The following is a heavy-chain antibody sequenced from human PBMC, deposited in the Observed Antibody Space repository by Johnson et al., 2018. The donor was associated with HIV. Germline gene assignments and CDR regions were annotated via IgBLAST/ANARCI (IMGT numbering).Heavy chain of an antibody. J-gene: IGHJ3*02. CDR2: ISWNGGST. Sequence: VQLVESGGGVVRPGGSLRLSCTASGFTYDNYGMSWVRQVPGKGLEWVSGISWNGGSTYYADSVKGRFTISRDNSKNTLYLQMNSLRAEDTAVYYCARAGCGGDCSTDAFDIWGQGTMVTVSS. D-gene: IGHD2-21*02. V-gene: IGHV3-20*04. CDR3: ARAGCGGDCSTDAFDI. CDR1: GFTYDNYG.